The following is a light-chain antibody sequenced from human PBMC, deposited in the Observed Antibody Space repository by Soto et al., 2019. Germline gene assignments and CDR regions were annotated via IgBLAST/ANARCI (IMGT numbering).Light chain of an antibody. Sequence: IVLTQSPATLSSSPGERVTLSCGSSQSVSSSYVAWYQHKPGLAPRLLIHDTSSRAIGIPDRFSGSKSGTNFTLTIRRMEPEDVGMYYCQQYGSSPITFGQGTRLEIK. CDR2: DTS. V-gene: IGKV3D-20*01. J-gene: IGKJ5*01. CDR1: QSVSSSY. CDR3: QQYGSSPIT.